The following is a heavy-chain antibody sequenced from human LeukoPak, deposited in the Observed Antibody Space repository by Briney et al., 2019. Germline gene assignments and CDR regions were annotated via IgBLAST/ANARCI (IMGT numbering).Heavy chain of an antibody. Sequence: SETLSLTCTVSGGSISSYYWSWIRQPPGKGLEWIGYIYYSGSTNYNPSLKSRVTISVDTSKNQFSLKLGSVTAADTAVYYCARAGYGGNSVDYWGQGTLVTVSS. V-gene: IGHV4-59*12. CDR3: ARAGYGGNSVDY. D-gene: IGHD4-23*01. CDR2: IYYSGST. J-gene: IGHJ4*02. CDR1: GGSISSYY.